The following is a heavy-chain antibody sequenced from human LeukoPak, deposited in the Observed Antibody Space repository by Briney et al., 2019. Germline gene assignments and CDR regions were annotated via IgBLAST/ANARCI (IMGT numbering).Heavy chain of an antibody. CDR2: ISSSGSTI. Sequence: PGGSLTLSCAASGFIFSNYCMSWVRQSPGKELEWVSYISSSGSTIYYADSVKGRFTTSRDNAKNSLYLQMNSLGAEDTAVYYCARRARDPHLVDPWGQGTLVTVSS. CDR1: GFIFSNYC. V-gene: IGHV3-11*01. CDR3: ARRARDPHLVDP. J-gene: IGHJ5*02. D-gene: IGHD5-24*01.